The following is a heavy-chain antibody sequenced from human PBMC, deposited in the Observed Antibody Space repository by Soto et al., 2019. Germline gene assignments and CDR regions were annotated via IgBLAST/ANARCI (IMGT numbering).Heavy chain of an antibody. CDR1: GFTFGDYA. CDR3: TRDADYYDYVWGSYRHTTFDY. V-gene: IGHV3-49*03. CDR2: IRSKAYGGTT. J-gene: IGHJ4*02. D-gene: IGHD3-16*02. Sequence: GGSLRLSCTASGFTFGDYAMSWFRQAPGKGLEWVGFIRSKAYGGTTEYAASVKGRFTISRDDSKSIAYLQMNSLKTEDTAVYYCTRDADYYDYVWGSYRHTTFDYWGQGTLVTVSS.